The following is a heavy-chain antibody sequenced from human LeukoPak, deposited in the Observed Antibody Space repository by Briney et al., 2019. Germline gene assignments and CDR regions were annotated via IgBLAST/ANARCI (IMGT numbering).Heavy chain of an antibody. J-gene: IGHJ4*02. CDR1: GFTFSSYG. CDR2: IWYGGSNK. V-gene: IGHV3-30*18. CDR3: AKDSGDLSFDY. Sequence: PGRSLRLSCAASGFTFSSYGMHWVRQAPGKGLEWVAVIWYGGSNKYYADSVKGRFTISRDNSKNTLYLQMNSLRAEDTAVYYCAKDSGDLSFDYWGQGTLVTVSS. D-gene: IGHD3-3*01.